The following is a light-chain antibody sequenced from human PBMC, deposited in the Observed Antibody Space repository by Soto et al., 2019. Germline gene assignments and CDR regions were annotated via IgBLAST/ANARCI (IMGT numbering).Light chain of an antibody. CDR1: QTVKNY. V-gene: IGKV1-5*03. CDR3: QQYNTFPS. J-gene: IGKJ1*01. Sequence: DIQMTQSPSTLSVSVGDRVTIAVRASQTVKNYLAWYQQKPGKAPNLLIYTASSLKSGVPSRFSGSGSGTEFTLTISSLQPEDFATYYCQQYNTFPSFGQGTKVDIK. CDR2: TAS.